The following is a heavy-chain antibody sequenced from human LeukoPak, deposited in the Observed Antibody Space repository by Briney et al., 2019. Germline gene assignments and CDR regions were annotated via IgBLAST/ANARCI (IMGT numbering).Heavy chain of an antibody. CDR2: ISYDGSNK. CDR3: AKDFTIFGVVTYYFDY. V-gene: IGHV3-30*04. D-gene: IGHD3-3*01. CDR1: GFTFSSYA. J-gene: IGHJ4*02. Sequence: GGSLRLSCAASGFTFSSYAMHWVRQAPGKGLEWVAVISYDGSNKYYADSVKGRFTISRDNSKNTLYLQMNSLRAEDTAVYYCAKDFTIFGVVTYYFDYWGQGTLVTVSS.